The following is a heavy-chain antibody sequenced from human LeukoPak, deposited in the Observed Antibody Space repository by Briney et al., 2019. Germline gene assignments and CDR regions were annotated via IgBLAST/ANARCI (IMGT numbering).Heavy chain of an antibody. CDR3: ARDRSRITIFGVPYYYYYYGMDV. CDR1: GGSISGSNYY. V-gene: IGHV4-39*07. Sequence: SETLSLTCTVFGGSISGSNYYWGWIRQSPGKGLEWLGNIYYSGSTNYNPSLKSRVTISVDTSKNQFSLKLSSVTAADTAVYYCARDRSRITIFGVPYYYYYYGMDVWGQGTTVTVSS. J-gene: IGHJ6*02. CDR2: IYYSGST. D-gene: IGHD3-3*01.